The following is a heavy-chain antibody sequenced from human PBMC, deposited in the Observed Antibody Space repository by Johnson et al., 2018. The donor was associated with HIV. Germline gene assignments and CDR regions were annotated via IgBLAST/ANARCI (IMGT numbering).Heavy chain of an antibody. J-gene: IGHJ3*02. D-gene: IGHD5-12*01. CDR3: AREVIVAGHGGAFDI. V-gene: IGHV3-20*04. Sequence: VQLVESGGGVVRPGGSLRLSCAASGFTFGDYGMSWVRQVPGKGLEWVSGINWNGGSTGYADSVKVRFTISRDNAKNSLYLQMNSLRAEDTAVYYCAREVIVAGHGGAFDIWGQGTMVTVSS. CDR1: GFTFGDYG. CDR2: INWNGGST.